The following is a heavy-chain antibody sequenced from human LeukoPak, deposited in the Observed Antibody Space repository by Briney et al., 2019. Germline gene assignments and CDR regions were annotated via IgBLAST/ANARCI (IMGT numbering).Heavy chain of an antibody. V-gene: IGHV4-34*01. J-gene: IGHJ6*03. CDR2: INHSGST. D-gene: IGHD3-3*01. Sequence: SETLPLTCAVYGGSFSGYYWSWIRQPPGKGLEWIGEINHSGSTNYNPSLKSRVTISVDTSKNQFSLKLSSVTAADTAVYYCARGPILEPYYMDVWGKGTTVTVSS. CDR3: ARGPILEPYYMDV. CDR1: GGSFSGYY.